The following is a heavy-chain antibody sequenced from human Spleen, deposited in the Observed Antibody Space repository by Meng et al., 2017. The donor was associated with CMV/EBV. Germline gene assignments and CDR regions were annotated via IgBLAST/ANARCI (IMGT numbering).Heavy chain of an antibody. CDR3: ARVLGDYGGNSVFDY. J-gene: IGHJ4*02. Sequence: GESLKISCAASGFTFSSYAMSWVRQAPGKGLEWVSAISGSGGSTYYADSVKGRFTISRDNSKNTLYLQVSSLRAEDTAVYYCARVLGDYGGNSVFDYWGQGTLVTVSS. CDR2: ISGSGGST. V-gene: IGHV3-23*01. CDR1: GFTFSSYA. D-gene: IGHD4-23*01.